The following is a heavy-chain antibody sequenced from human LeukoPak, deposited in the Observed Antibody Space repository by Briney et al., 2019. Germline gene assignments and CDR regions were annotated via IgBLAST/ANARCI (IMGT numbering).Heavy chain of an antibody. CDR1: GFIFADYA. Sequence: PGRSLRLSCTASGFIFADYAMTWVRQAPGKGLEWVGSLRGKAYGGTTQYAASVKGRFTISRDDSKSIAYLQMNSLKTEDTAVYYCTRVGSGYYSYYFDYWGLGALVTVSS. CDR2: LRGKAYGGTT. J-gene: IGHJ4*02. V-gene: IGHV3-49*04. D-gene: IGHD3-22*01. CDR3: TRVGSGYYSYYFDY.